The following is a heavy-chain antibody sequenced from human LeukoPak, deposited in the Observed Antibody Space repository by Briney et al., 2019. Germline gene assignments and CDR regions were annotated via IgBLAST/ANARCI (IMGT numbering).Heavy chain of an antibody. D-gene: IGHD2-15*01. CDR3: ARDYGWYY. CDR1: GGSISSSSYY. J-gene: IGHJ4*02. V-gene: IGHV4-39*07. Sequence: SETLSLTCTVSGGSISSSSYYWGWIRQPPGKGLEWIGSIYYSGSTYYNPSLKSRVTISVDTSKNQFSLKLSSVTVADTAVYYCARDYGWYYWGQGTLVTVSS. CDR2: IYYSGST.